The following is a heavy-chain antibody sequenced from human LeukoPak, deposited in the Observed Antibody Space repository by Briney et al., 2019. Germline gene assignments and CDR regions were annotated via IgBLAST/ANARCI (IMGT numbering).Heavy chain of an antibody. CDR2: IYYSGST. CDR3: AGGAAHLVDY. Sequence: SETLSLTFTVSGGSISSYYWSWIRQPPGKGLEWIGYIYYSGSTNYNPSLKSRVTISVDTSKNQFSLKLSSVTAADTAVYYCAGGAAHLVDYWGQGTLVTVSS. CDR1: GGSISSYY. V-gene: IGHV4-59*01. J-gene: IGHJ4*02.